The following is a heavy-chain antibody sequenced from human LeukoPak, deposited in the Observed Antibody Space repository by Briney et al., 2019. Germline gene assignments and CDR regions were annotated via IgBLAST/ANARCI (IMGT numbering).Heavy chain of an antibody. Sequence: SETLSLTCAVYGGSFSGYYWSWIRQPPGKGLEWIGEINHSGSTNYNPSLKSRVTISVDTSKNQFSLKLSSVTAADTAVYYCARELYGDTDYWGQGTLVTVSS. D-gene: IGHD4-17*01. J-gene: IGHJ4*02. CDR1: GGSFSGYY. CDR2: INHSGST. V-gene: IGHV4-34*01. CDR3: ARELYGDTDY.